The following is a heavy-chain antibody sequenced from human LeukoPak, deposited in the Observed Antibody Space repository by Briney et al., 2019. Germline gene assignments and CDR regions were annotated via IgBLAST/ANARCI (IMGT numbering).Heavy chain of an antibody. CDR3: AKNRWKDGSSSFDN. Sequence: ASVKVSCKASGYTFTSYSINWVRQAPGQGLEWMGWISTYNGNTNYAQKLQGRVTMTTDTSTSTAYMELRSLISDDTVVYYCAKNRWKDGSSSFDNWGQGTLVTVSS. CDR2: ISTYNGNT. J-gene: IGHJ4*02. V-gene: IGHV1-18*01. D-gene: IGHD6-6*01. CDR1: GYTFTSYS.